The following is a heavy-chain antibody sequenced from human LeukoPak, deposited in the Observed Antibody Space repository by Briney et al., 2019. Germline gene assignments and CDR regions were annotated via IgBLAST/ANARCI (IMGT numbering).Heavy chain of an antibody. V-gene: IGHV4-4*07. D-gene: IGHD3-10*01. Sequence: SETLSLTCTVSGGSISIYYWSWIRQPAGKGLEWIVRIYSSGSTNYNPSLKSRVNMSVDTSKNQFSLKLSSVTAADTAVYYCARESYYGGSGPFDYWGQGTLVTVSS. CDR3: ARESYYGGSGPFDY. CDR2: IYSSGST. J-gene: IGHJ4*02. CDR1: GGSISIYY.